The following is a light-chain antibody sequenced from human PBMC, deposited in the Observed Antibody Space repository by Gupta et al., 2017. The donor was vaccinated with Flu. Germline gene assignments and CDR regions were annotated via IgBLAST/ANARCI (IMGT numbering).Light chain of an antibody. V-gene: IGKV3-20*01. CDR3: HQHDISPLT. Sequence: GTLSLSPGEGPTLSCRASQSVGNNYLSWFQKKPGQAPRLLIYNAYNRATGIPDRFSGSGSGTDFTLTISRLEPEDCAVYYCHQHDISPLTFGGGTKVEIK. J-gene: IGKJ4*01. CDR1: QSVGNNY. CDR2: NAY.